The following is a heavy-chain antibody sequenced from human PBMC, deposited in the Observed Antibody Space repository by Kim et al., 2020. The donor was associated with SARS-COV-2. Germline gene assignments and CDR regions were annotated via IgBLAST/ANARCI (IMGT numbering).Heavy chain of an antibody. CDR2: TYYRSKWYN. V-gene: IGHV6-1*01. D-gene: IGHD3-22*01. CDR3: ARGVTYYYDSSGYWFDP. J-gene: IGHJ5*02. Sequence: SQTLSLTCAISGDSVSSYSAAWNWIRQSPSRGLEWLGRTYYRSKWYNDYAVSVKSRITINPDTSKNQFSLQLNSVTPEDTAVYYCARGVTYYYDSSGYWFDPWGQGTLVTVSS. CDR1: GDSVSSYSAA.